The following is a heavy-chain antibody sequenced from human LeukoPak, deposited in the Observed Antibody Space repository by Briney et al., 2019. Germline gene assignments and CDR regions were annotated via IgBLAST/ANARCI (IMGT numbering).Heavy chain of an antibody. Sequence: PSETLSLTCSVYGGSFSDHYWSWIRQSPEKGLEWIGEINHSGSTNYNPSLKSRVTISVDTSKNQFSLKLSSVTAADTAVYYCARERPSSSWVYYYYYYGMDVWGQGTTVTVSS. CDR3: ARERPSSSWVYYYYYYGMDV. J-gene: IGHJ6*02. V-gene: IGHV4-34*01. CDR2: INHSGST. CDR1: GGSFSDHY. D-gene: IGHD6-13*01.